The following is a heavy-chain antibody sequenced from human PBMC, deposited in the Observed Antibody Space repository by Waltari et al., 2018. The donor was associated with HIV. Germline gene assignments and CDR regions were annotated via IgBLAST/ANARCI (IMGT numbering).Heavy chain of an antibody. D-gene: IGHD3-10*01. CDR3: TKDLVTRAFFYFYGMHV. CDR2: KSYDGHNK. V-gene: IGHV3-30*18. J-gene: IGHJ6*02. CDR1: GFNFSTTG. Sequence: QVQLEESGGGVVQSGRSLRLTCVASGFNFSTTGMHWVRQAPGKGLEWVAVKSYDGHNKQYADSVKGRFTISRDNSNSTLFLQMSSLRPDDTAVYFCTKDLVTRAFFYFYGMHVWGQGTTVTVSS.